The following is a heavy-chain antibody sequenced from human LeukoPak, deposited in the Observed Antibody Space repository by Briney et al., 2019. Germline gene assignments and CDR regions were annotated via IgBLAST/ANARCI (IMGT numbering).Heavy chain of an antibody. CDR2: IYSGGST. CDR1: GFTVSSNY. J-gene: IGHJ4*02. D-gene: IGHD3-22*01. V-gene: IGHV3-53*01. CDR3: ARDGAHYYDSSGYLFDY. Sequence: GGSLRLSCAASGFTVSSNYMGWVRQAPGKGLEWVSVIYSGGSTYYADSVKGRFTISRDNSKNTLYPQMNSLRAEDTAVYYCARDGAHYYDSSGYLFDYWGQGTLVTVSS.